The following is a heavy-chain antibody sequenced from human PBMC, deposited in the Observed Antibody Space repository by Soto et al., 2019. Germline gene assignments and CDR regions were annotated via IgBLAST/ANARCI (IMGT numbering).Heavy chain of an antibody. CDR3: ARAVYCDSSGYPDPFDY. J-gene: IGHJ4*01. V-gene: IGHV1-2*02. CDR1: GYTFTCYY. D-gene: IGHD3-22*01. CDR2: ISPTNCGT. Sequence: GASVKVSCKDSGYTFTCYYMHWVRPPPGKGIKWMGWISPTNCGTNDTQKFQVRRTITRDTSIRTAYRVLSRLRSDDTAVYYCARAVYCDSSGYPDPFDYWGQGTLVTVSS.